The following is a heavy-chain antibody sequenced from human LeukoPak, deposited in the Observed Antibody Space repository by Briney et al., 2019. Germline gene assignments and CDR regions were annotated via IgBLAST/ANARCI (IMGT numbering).Heavy chain of an antibody. V-gene: IGHV4-59*01. CDR2: LYSSGIT. D-gene: IGHD3-22*01. CDR1: GDSMLSYY. Sequence: KPSETLSLTCSVSGDSMLSYYWSWIRQSPGKGLEWIGYLYSSGITKYNPSLQSRLTISVDTSKNQFSLRLSSVTAADTAVYFCARARVRTYSYDSSGFYTSDWIFDIWGRGALVTVSS. CDR3: ARARVRTYSYDSSGFYTSDWIFDI. J-gene: IGHJ2*01.